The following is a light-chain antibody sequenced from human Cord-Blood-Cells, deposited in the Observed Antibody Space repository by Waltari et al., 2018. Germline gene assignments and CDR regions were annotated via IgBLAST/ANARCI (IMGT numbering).Light chain of an antibody. CDR2: GAS. V-gene: IGKV3-15*01. J-gene: IGKJ1*01. Sequence: ILMTQPPATLSVSPGEMATLPGRASQSVSSNFAWYQQKPGQAPRLLIYGASTRATGIPARFSGSGSGTEFTLTIRSLQSEDFAVYYCQQYNNWWTFGQGTKVEIK. CDR3: QQYNNWWT. CDR1: QSVSSN.